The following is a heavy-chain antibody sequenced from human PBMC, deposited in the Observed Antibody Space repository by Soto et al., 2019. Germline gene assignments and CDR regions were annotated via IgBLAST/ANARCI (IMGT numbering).Heavy chain of an antibody. D-gene: IGHD2-15*01. J-gene: IGHJ5*02. Sequence: PGESLKISCKGSGYRFTSYWIAWVRQMPGKGLEWMGISYPGDSNTRYSPSFQGQVTMSFDNSISTAYLQWNSLKASDTAMYYCARTYEYCSGGSCYWRRRVAVGIFDPWGQGTLVTVSS. V-gene: IGHV5-51*01. CDR3: ARTYEYCSGGSCYWRRRVAVGIFDP. CDR1: GYRFTSYW. CDR2: SYPGDSNT.